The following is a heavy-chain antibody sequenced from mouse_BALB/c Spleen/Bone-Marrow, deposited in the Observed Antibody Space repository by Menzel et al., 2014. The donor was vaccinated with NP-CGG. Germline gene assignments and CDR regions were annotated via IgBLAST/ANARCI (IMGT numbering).Heavy chain of an antibody. CDR2: IDPANGNT. J-gene: IGHJ2*01. V-gene: IGHV14-3*02. Sequence: VQLQQSGAELVKPGASVKLSCTASGFNIKDTYIHWVKQRPEQGLEWIGRIDPANGNTKFDPKFQCKATITADTSSNTAYLQLSSLTSEDTAVYYCASYVYGYYFDYWGQGTTLTVSS. CDR3: ASYVYGYYFDY. D-gene: IGHD2-2*01. CDR1: GFNIKDTY.